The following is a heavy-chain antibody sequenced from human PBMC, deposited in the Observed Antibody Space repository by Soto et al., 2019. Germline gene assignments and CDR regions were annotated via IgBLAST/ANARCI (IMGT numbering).Heavy chain of an antibody. J-gene: IGHJ3*02. CDR1: GGTFSTYS. V-gene: IGHV1-69*02. CDR3: TTGSWSGEVCDI. D-gene: IGHD1-1*01. CDR2: IIPMLGIR. Sequence: QVQLVQSGAEVKKPGSSVKVSCKDSGGTFSTYSMFWVRQAPGQGLEWMGRIIPMLGIRNYAQRFQDRVTITADKSTATANMELRSLRSEDAALYDCTTGSWSGEVCDIWGQGTMVTVSS.